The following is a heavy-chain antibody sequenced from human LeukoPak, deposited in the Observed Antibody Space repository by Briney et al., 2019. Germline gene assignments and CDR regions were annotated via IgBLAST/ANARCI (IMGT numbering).Heavy chain of an antibody. D-gene: IGHD6-19*01. J-gene: IGHJ4*02. Sequence: SGTLSLTCAVSGDSISTNHWWSWVRQPPGKGLEWIGYINYSGTTNYDPSLKSRVAVSVDTSKNRFSLKLSSVTAADTAVYYCARGLSGGWNYFDYWGQGTLVTVSS. CDR3: ARGLSGGWNYFDY. CDR2: INYSGTT. V-gene: IGHV4-4*02. CDR1: GDSISTNHW.